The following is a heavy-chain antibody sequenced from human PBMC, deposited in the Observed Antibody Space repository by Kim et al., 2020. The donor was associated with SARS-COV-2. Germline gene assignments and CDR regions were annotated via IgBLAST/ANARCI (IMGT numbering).Heavy chain of an antibody. J-gene: IGHJ5*01. Sequence: GGSLRLSCTTSGFTFSDHYMTWIRQAAGKGLEWVSFISSAGNYTDYGDSVKGRFTISRDNAKKSLYLQMSSLKVEDTAVYYCARGNNWLDSWGQGTLVTVS. CDR2: ISSAGNYT. V-gene: IGHV3-11*05. CDR1: GFTFSDHY. CDR3: ARGNNWLDS.